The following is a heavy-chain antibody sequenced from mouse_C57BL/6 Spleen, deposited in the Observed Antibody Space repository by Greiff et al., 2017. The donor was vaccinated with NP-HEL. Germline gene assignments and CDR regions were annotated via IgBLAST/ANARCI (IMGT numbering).Heavy chain of an antibody. V-gene: IGHV1-39*01. CDR3: ARGDYYGSSYPPYAMDY. CDR2: INPNYGTT. J-gene: IGHJ4*01. Sequence: EVKLVESGPELVKPGASVKISCKASGYSFTDYNMNWVKQSNGKSLEWIGVINPNYGTTSYNQKFKGKATLTVDQSSSTAYMQLNSLTSEDSAVYYGARGDYYGSSYPPYAMDYWGQGTSVTVSS. D-gene: IGHD1-1*01. CDR1: GYSFTDYN.